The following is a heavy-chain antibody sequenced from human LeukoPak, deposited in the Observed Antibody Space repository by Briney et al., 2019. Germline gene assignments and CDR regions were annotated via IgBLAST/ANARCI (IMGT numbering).Heavy chain of an antibody. CDR3: ARVYDFWSGYYPGY. J-gene: IGHJ4*02. D-gene: IGHD3-3*01. Sequence: SETLSLTCTVSGGSLSNYYWSWIRQPPGKGLEWIGFIYYSGSTNYNPSLKSRVTISVDTSKNQFSLKLSSVTAADTAVYYCARVYDFWSGYYPGYWGQGTLVTVSS. CDR2: IYYSGST. CDR1: GGSLSNYY. V-gene: IGHV4-59*01.